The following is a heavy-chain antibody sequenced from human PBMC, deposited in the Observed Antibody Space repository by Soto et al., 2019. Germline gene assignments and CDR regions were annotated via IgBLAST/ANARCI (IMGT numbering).Heavy chain of an antibody. CDR3: MLGSGWKDFDY. Sequence: SETLSLTCTVSGDSITCGVHYWSWIRQPPGKGLEWIGNIYYSGTTYYNPSLKSRVTISVDTSKNQFSLKLSSVTAADTAVYYCMLGSGWKDFDYWGQGTLVTVSS. D-gene: IGHD3-22*01. CDR2: IYYSGTT. V-gene: IGHV4-39*01. CDR1: GDSITCGVHY. J-gene: IGHJ4*02.